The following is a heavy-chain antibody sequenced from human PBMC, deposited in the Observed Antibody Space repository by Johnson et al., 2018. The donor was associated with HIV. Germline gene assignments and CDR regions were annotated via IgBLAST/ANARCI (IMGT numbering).Heavy chain of an antibody. CDR3: ASPTSGYSGVKACDI. V-gene: IGHV3-11*04. Sequence: QVQLVESGGGLVKPGGSLRLSCAASGFSVSDSYMSWVRQAPGKGLEWISYISSSGTTIYYADSVKGRFTISRDNAKNSLYLQMNSLRAEDSAVYYCASPTSGYSGVKACDIWGHGTMVTVSS. D-gene: IGHD3-22*01. J-gene: IGHJ3*02. CDR2: ISSSGTTI. CDR1: GFSVSDSY.